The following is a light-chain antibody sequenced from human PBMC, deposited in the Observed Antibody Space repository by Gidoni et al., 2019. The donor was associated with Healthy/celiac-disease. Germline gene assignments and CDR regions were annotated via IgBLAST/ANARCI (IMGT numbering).Light chain of an antibody. CDR2: DAS. V-gene: IGKV3-11*01. CDR3: QQRSDWPRLT. Sequence: DIVLTQSPATLSLSPGERATLSCRASQSISSYLAWYQQKPGQAPRLLIYDASNRATGIPARFSGSGSGPDFTLTISSLEPEDFAVYYCQQRSDWPRLTFGGGTKVEIK. CDR1: QSISSY. J-gene: IGKJ4*01.